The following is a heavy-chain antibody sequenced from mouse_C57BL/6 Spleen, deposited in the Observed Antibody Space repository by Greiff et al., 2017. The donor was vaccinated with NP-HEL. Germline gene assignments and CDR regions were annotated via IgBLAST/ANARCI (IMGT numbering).Heavy chain of an antibody. CDR3: ARIYYCYDGVDY. CDR2: IYPGSGST. Sequence: QVQLQQPGAELVKPGASVKMSCKASGYTFTSYWITWVKQRPGQGLEWIGDIYPGSGSTNYNEKFKSKATLTVDTSSSTAYMQLSSLTSEDSAVYYVARIYYCYDGVDYWGQGTTLTVSS. J-gene: IGHJ2*01. V-gene: IGHV1-55*01. CDR1: GYTFTSYW. D-gene: IGHD2-2*01.